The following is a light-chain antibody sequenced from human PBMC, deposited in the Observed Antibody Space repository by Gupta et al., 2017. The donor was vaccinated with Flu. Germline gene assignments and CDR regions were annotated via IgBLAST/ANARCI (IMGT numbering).Light chain of an antibody. CDR3: AAWDDSRNGVA. CDR1: SSNIGRHT. CDR2: NDN. V-gene: IGLV1-44*01. Sequence: SFLVQPPSSSAPPGRRVTISSSGGSSNIGRHTVHWYQQLPGTAPKLLIHNDNQRPSGVPDRLSGSKSGTSASLAISGLQSEDEADYYCAAWDDSRNGVALGGGTKLTVL. J-gene: IGLJ2*01.